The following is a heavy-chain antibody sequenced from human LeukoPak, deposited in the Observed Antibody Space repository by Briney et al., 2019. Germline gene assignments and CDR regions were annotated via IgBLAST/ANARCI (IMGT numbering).Heavy chain of an antibody. CDR1: GGSISPYY. CDR3: ARGTGGWYFDL. J-gene: IGHJ2*01. CDR2: IYYSGST. Sequence: SETLSLTCSVSGGSISPYYWSWIRQPPGKGLEWIGYIYYSGSTNYNPSLKSRVTISIDTSKNQFSLKLTSVTAADTAVYYCARGTGGWYFDLWGRGTLVTVSS. V-gene: IGHV4-59*01. D-gene: IGHD1/OR15-1a*01.